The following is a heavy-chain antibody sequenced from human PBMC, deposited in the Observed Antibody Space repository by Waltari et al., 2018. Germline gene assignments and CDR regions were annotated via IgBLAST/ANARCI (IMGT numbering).Heavy chain of an antibody. J-gene: IGHJ4*02. V-gene: IGHV3-30-3*01. CDR3: ARGRQLAYCGGDCYAY. D-gene: IGHD2-21*01. CDR1: GFTFSSYA. CDR2: ISYDGSNK. Sequence: QVQLVESGGGVVQPGRSLRLSCAASGFTFSSYAMHLVRQASGKGLEWVAVISYDGSNKYYADSVKGRFTISRDNSKNTLYLQMNSLRAEDTAVYYCARGRQLAYCGGDCYAYWGQGTLVTVSS.